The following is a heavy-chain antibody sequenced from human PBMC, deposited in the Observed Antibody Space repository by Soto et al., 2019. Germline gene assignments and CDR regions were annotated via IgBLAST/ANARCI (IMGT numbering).Heavy chain of an antibody. Sequence: GDSLKISCKGSGYSFTSYWIGWVRQMPGKGLEWMGIIYPGDSDTRYSPSFQGQVTISADKSISTAYLQWSSLKASDTAMYYCARTDSSGDYYNYYYGMDVWGKGTTVTVSS. J-gene: IGHJ6*04. V-gene: IGHV5-51*01. CDR3: ARTDSSGDYYNYYYGMDV. CDR1: GYSFTSYW. D-gene: IGHD3-22*01. CDR2: IYPGDSDT.